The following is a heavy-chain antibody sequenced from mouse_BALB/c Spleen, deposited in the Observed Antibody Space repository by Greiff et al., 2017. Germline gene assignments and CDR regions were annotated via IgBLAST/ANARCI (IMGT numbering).Heavy chain of an antibody. D-gene: IGHD1-1*01. CDR3: APYYGSSYEGFAY. J-gene: IGHJ3*01. CDR2: ISCSGST. CDR1: GDSITSGY. V-gene: IGHV3-8*02. Sequence: ESGPSLVKPSQTLSLTCSVTGDSITSGYWNWIRKFPGNKLEYMGYISCSGSTYYNPSLKSRISITRDTSKNQYYLQLNSVTTEDTATYYCAPYYGSSYEGFAYWGQGTLVTVSA.